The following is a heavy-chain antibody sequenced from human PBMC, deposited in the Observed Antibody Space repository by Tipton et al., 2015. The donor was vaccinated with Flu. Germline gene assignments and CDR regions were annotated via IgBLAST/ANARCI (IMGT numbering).Heavy chain of an antibody. CDR2: IYDNGSI. CDR1: GGSITGGNFY. Sequence: LRLSCTVSGGSITGGNFYWSWIRQPAGKGLEWIGRIYDNGSIQYNSSLKSRVTLSLDTSKNQFSLKLTSVTAADTAVYYCSRETPSTYYYYFDSWGQGTRVTVSS. CDR3: SRETPSTYYYYFDS. J-gene: IGHJ4*02. D-gene: IGHD3-10*01. V-gene: IGHV4-61*02.